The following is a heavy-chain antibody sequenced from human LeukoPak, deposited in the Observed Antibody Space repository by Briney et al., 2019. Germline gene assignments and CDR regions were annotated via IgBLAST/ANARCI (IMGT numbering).Heavy chain of an antibody. J-gene: IGHJ4*02. CDR1: GFTFSSYS. V-gene: IGHV3-21*01. CDR3: ARFPSKVYDSSGYPYYFDY. CDR2: CRISCSYI. D-gene: IGHD3-22*01. Sequence: GGSLRLSCAASGFTFSSYSMNWVRQAPGKGLEWVSSCRISCSYIYYADSVKGRFTISRDNAKNSLYLQMNSLRAEDTAVYYCARFPSKVYDSSGYPYYFDYWGQGTLVTVSS.